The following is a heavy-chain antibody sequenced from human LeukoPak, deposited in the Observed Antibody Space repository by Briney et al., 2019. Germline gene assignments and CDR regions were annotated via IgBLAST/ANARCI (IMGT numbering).Heavy chain of an antibody. J-gene: IGHJ4*02. CDR2: ISTYNGDT. D-gene: IGHD3-16*01. CDR3: AREGLGELTLDY. V-gene: IGHV1-18*01. CDR1: GYTSNTFD. Sequence: ASVKVSCKASGYTSNTFDINWVRQAPGQGLEWMGWISTYNGDTNYAQKLQGRVTMTTDTSTNTAYMELRSLRSDDTAVCYCAREGLGELTLDYWGQGTLVTVSS.